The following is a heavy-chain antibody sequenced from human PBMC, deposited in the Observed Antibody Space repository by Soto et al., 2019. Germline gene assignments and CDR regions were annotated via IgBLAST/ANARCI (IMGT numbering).Heavy chain of an antibody. CDR2: IYYTGRA. J-gene: IGHJ3*02. Sequence: SETLSLTCTISGDSISTYYGTWIRQPPGKGLEWIGYIYYTGRANYNPPLKSRVTMSVDTSKNQFSLKLKSVTAADTALYYCARARSSSWFDVFDIWGRGTMVTVS. CDR1: GDSISTYY. V-gene: IGHV4-59*01. D-gene: IGHD6-13*01. CDR3: ARARSSSWFDVFDI.